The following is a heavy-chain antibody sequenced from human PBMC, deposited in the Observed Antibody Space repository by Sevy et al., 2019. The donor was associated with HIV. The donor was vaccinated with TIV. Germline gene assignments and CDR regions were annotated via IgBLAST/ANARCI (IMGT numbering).Heavy chain of an antibody. CDR3: ARHCSSISCSHAFDI. CDR2: INHSGST. D-gene: IGHD2-2*01. Sequence: SETLSLTCAVYGGSFSGYYWRWIRQPPGKGLEWIGEINHSGSTNYNPSLKSRVTISVDTSKNQFSLKLSSVTAADTAVYYCARHCSSISCSHAFDIWGQGTMVTVSS. CDR1: GGSFSGYY. J-gene: IGHJ3*02. V-gene: IGHV4-34*01.